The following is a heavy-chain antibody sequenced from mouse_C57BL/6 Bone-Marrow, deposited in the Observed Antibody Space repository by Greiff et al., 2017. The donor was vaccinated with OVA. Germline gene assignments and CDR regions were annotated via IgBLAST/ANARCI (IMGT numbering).Heavy chain of an antibody. CDR1: GYTFTSYW. CDR3: ATITTVVARYFDV. V-gene: IGHV1-7*01. Sequence: QVTLKVSGAELAKPGASVKLSCKASGYTFTSYWMHWVKQRPGQGLEWIGYINPSRGYTKYNQKFKDKATLTADKSSSTAYMQLSSLTYEDSAVYYCATITTVVARYFDVWGTGTTVTVSS. CDR2: INPSRGYT. J-gene: IGHJ1*03. D-gene: IGHD1-1*01.